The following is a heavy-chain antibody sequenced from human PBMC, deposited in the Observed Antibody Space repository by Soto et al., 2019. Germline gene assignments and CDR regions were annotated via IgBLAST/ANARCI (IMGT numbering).Heavy chain of an antibody. CDR2: IIPILGIA. D-gene: IGHD6-13*01. V-gene: IGHV1-69*02. CDR1: GGTFSSYT. Sequence: QVQLVQSGAEVKKPGSSVKVSCKASGGTFSSYTISWVRQAPGQGLEWMGRIIPILGIANYAQKFQGRVTITADKSTSTAYMERSSLRSEDTAVYYCARVYSSSWYYYYGMDVWGQGTTVTVSS. CDR3: ARVYSSSWYYYYGMDV. J-gene: IGHJ6*02.